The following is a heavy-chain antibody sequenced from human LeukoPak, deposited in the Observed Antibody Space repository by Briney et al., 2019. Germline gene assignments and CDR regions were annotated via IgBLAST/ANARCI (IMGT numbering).Heavy chain of an antibody. CDR3: ARGGIAARPRSWFDP. Sequence: SETLSLTCAVYGGSFSGYYWSWIRQPPGKGLEWIGEINHSGSTNYNPSLKSRVTISVDTSKNQFSLKLSSVTAADTAVYYCARGGIAARPRSWFDPWGQGTLVTVSS. CDR1: GGSFSGYY. CDR2: INHSGST. J-gene: IGHJ5*02. D-gene: IGHD6-6*01. V-gene: IGHV4-34*01.